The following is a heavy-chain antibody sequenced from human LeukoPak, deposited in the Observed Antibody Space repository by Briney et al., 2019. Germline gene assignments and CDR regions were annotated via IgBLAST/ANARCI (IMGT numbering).Heavy chain of an antibody. CDR2: MYYSGST. Sequence: SETLSLTCTVSGGSISSTIYYWGWIRQPPGKGLEWIGGMYYSGSTYYNPSLKSRVTISVDTSKNQFSLRLSSVTAADTAVYYCARHSRNTFGVAVVPYYFDYWGQGTLVTVSS. J-gene: IGHJ4*02. CDR1: GGSISSTIYY. CDR3: ARHSRNTFGVAVVPYYFDY. V-gene: IGHV4-39*01. D-gene: IGHD3-16*02.